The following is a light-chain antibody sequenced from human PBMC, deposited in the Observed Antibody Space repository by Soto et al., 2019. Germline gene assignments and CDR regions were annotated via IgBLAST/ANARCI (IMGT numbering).Light chain of an antibody. V-gene: IGLV2-14*01. CDR3: SSYTTSNTRQIV. CDR1: SSDVGGYNY. J-gene: IGLJ1*01. CDR2: DVS. Sequence: QPASVSGSPGQSITISCTGTSSDVGGYNYVSWYRQHPGKAPKFMIYDVSNRPSGVSNRFSGSKSGNTASLTISGLQAEDEADYYCSSYTTSNTRQIVFGTGTKLTVL.